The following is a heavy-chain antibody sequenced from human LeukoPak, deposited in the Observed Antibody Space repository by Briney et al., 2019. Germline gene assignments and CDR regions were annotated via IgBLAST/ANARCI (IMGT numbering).Heavy chain of an antibody. CDR2: ISGSGLNA. CDR3: ASSWYNWNFDY. J-gene: IGHJ4*02. V-gene: IGHV3-23*01. D-gene: IGHD1-20*01. CDR1: GFTFSNTA. Sequence: GGSLRLSCAASGFTFSNTAMSWVRQAPGKGLEWLSIISGSGLNAYYADSVKGRFTISRDNSKSTLFLQMNSLRVEDTAVYFCASSWYNWNFDYWGQGTLVTVSS.